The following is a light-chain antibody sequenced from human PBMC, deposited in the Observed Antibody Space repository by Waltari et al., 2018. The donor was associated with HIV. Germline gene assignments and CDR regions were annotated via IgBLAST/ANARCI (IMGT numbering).Light chain of an antibody. V-gene: IGLV1-40*01. Sequence: QSVLTQPPSVSGAPGQRVTISCTGTSSNIGAGYDVHWYQQLPGTAPKLLIYANCPRPSGFPDRFSVSKSATSASLAITGLQAEDEADYFCQSYDSSLSAYVVFGGGTKLTVL. CDR1: SSNIGAGYD. CDR2: ANC. CDR3: QSYDSSLSAYVV. J-gene: IGLJ2*01.